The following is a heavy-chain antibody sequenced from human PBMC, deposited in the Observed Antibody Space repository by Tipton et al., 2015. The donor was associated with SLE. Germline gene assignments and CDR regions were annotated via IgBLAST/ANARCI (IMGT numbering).Heavy chain of an antibody. CDR1: GFTFGDYA. CDR2: TWYDGSKK. J-gene: IGHJ4*02. V-gene: IGHV3-30*04. CDR3: ARWGASSYFDY. D-gene: IGHD1-26*01. Sequence: RSLRLSCTASGFTFGDYAMSWVRQAPGKGLEWVAATWYDGSKKFYADSVKGRFTISRDNSRNTLYLQMDSLRDDDTAVYYCARWGASSYFDYWGQGTLVTVSS.